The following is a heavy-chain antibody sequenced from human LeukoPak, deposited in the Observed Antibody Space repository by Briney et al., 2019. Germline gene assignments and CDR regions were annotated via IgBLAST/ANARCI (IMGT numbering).Heavy chain of an antibody. D-gene: IGHD6-13*01. CDR2: IDKDGSEI. V-gene: IGHV3-7*01. J-gene: IGHJ4*02. CDR1: GFTFSDYW. Sequence: GGSLRLSCVVSGFTFSDYWMRWVRQAPGKGLEWVASIDKDGSEIRYVDSVKGRFTISRDNAKNSVYLQMTSLGAEDTAVYYCATYTQDFAAPGTDYWGQGTLVTVSS. CDR3: ATYTQDFAAPGTDY.